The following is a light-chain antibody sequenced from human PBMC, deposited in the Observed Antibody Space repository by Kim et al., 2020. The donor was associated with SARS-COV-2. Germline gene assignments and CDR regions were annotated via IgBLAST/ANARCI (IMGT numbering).Light chain of an antibody. J-gene: IGLJ2*01. CDR1: NIGSKS. V-gene: IGLV3-21*04. CDR2: YDS. Sequence: REKTARITGGGNNIGSKSVHWYKQEPGKAPVLVIYYDSDRPSGIPERFTGSNSGNTATLTIGRVEAGDKADYDCQVWNSSSDPVVFGGGTQLTVL. CDR3: QVWNSSSDPVV.